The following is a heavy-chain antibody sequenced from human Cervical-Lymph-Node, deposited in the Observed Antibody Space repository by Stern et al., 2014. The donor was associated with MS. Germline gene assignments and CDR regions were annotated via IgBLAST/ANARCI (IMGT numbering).Heavy chain of an antibody. D-gene: IGHD2-8*01. CDR2: IIPIIGIA. Sequence: QVQLVQSVAEVKKPGSSVKVSCKASGGTFSSYAIRCVRQAPGQGLEWVGGIIPIIGIANHAQKFQGRVTITADKSTNTGYMELSSLRSEDTALYYCARDGGGVDIWGQGTMVSVSS. J-gene: IGHJ3*02. CDR3: ARDGGGVDI. V-gene: IGHV1-69*17. CDR1: GGTFSSYA.